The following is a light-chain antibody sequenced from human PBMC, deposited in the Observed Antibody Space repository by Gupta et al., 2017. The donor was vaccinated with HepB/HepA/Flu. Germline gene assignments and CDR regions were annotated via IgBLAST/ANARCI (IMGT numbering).Light chain of an antibody. CDR2: KAS. V-gene: IGKV1-5*03. J-gene: IGKJ1*01. CDR1: ERIGSW. CDR3: QHDINSPWT. Sequence: DIQMTQSPSTLSASVGDRVTISCRASERIGSWLAWYQQKPGKAPKLLIYKASRLQSGVPPRFSGIGSGTEFTLTISSRQPDDFASYYCQHDINSPWTFGQGTKVGIK.